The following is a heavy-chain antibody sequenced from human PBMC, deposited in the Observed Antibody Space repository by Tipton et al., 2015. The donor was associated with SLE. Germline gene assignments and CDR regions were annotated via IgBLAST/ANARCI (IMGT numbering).Heavy chain of an antibody. V-gene: IGHV4-59*08. J-gene: IGHJ4*02. D-gene: IGHD6-13*01. Sequence: TLSLTCTVSGGSISSYYWSWIRQPPGKGLEWIGRIYTSGSTNYNPSLKSRVTISVDTSKNQFSLKLSSVTAADTAVYYCARHEAAAAVDYWGQGTLVTVSS. CDR2: IYTSGST. CDR3: ARHEAAAAVDY. CDR1: GGSISSYY.